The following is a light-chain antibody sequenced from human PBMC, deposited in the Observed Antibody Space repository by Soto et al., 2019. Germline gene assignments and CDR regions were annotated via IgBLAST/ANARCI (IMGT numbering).Light chain of an antibody. CDR2: AAS. Sequence: DIQMTQSPSSLSASVGDRVTITCRASQIIGTYLNWYQQKPGKAPKLLIYAASNLQSGVPSRFRGSGSGTDFTLTISSLQPEDFATYFCQQSFTTPVTFGQGTKVDIK. V-gene: IGKV1-39*01. CDR1: QIIGTY. J-gene: IGKJ1*01. CDR3: QQSFTTPVT.